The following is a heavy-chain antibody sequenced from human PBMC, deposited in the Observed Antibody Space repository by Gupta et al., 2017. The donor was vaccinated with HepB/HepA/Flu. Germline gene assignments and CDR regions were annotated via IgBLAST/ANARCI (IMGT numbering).Heavy chain of an antibody. Sequence: EVQLVESGGGLVQPGGSLRLSCAASGFTFSSYGMHWVRQAPGKGLEYVAAISSNGGSTYYANSVKGRFTISRDNSKNTLYRQMGSLRAEDMAVYYCARRGGYCNGGSCFYYFDHWGQGTLVTVSS. J-gene: IGHJ4*02. CDR1: GFTFSSYG. D-gene: IGHD2-15*01. CDR2: ISSNGGST. CDR3: ARRGGYCNGGSCFYYFDH. V-gene: IGHV3-64*01.